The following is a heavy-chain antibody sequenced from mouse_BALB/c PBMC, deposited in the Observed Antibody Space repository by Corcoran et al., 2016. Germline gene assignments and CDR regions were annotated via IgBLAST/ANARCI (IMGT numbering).Heavy chain of an antibody. D-gene: IGHD1-1*01. V-gene: IGHV1-18*01. CDR2: LNPSSRGT. CDR3: ARWGITKFDY. Sequence: EFLLQQSVPELVKPGASVKITCKASGYTFTDYNMAWVKQSHGKSLEWIGDLNPSSRGTIYNQTFEGRTTLTVDKSSSTAYMELRSLTSEDTAVYYCARWGITKFDYWGQGTTVTVYS. J-gene: IGHJ2*01. CDR1: GYTFTDYN.